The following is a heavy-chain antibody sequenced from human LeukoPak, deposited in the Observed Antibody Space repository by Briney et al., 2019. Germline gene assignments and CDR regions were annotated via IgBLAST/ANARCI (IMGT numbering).Heavy chain of an antibody. D-gene: IGHD2-8*01. CDR2: ISYDGSNK. Sequence: GGSLRLSCATSGFTFSNYGMHWVRQAPGKGLEWVAVISYDGSNKYYADSVKGRFTISRDNSKNTLYLQMNSLRAEDTAVYYCAKNLLPYCTNGVCKDYWGQGTLVTVSS. J-gene: IGHJ4*02. CDR1: GFTFSNYG. V-gene: IGHV3-30*18. CDR3: AKNLLPYCTNGVCKDY.